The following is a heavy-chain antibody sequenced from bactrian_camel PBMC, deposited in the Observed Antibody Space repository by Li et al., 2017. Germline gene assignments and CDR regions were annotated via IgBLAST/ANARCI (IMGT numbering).Heavy chain of an antibody. Sequence: VQLVESGGGLVQPGGSLRLSCAASGFTFSSYGMSWVRQAPGQEREGVAAIYTGTLATYYADSVKGRFTISRDNAKNTMYLQMNNLKPEDTAMYYCAAGSMVPSSNSWWREPNYGFWGQGTQVTVS. D-gene: IGHD6*01. J-gene: IGHJ6*01. CDR3: AAGSMVPSSNSWWREPNYGF. CDR1: GFTFSSYG. CDR2: IYTGTLAT. V-gene: IGHV3S40*01.